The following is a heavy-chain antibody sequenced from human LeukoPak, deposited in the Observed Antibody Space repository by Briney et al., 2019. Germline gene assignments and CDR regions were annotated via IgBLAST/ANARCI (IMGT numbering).Heavy chain of an antibody. V-gene: IGHV4-34*01. Sequence: SETLSLTCAVYGGSFSGYYWSWIRQPPGKGLEWIGEINHSGSTNYNPSLTSRVTISVDTSKNEFSLKLSSVTAADTAVYYCARDILTGYYLDYWGQGTLVTVSS. CDR3: ARDILTGYYLDY. D-gene: IGHD3-9*01. CDR1: GGSFSGYY. J-gene: IGHJ4*02. CDR2: INHSGST.